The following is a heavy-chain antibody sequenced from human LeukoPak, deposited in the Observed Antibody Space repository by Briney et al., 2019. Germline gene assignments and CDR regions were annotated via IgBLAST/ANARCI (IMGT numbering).Heavy chain of an antibody. J-gene: IGHJ3*02. Sequence: SETLSLTCAVSGGSISSSNWWSWVRQPPGKGLEWIGEIYHSGSTNYNPSLKSRVTISVDKSKNQFSLKLSSVTAADTAVYYCARCEDPRGGDDAFDIWGQGTMVTVSS. D-gene: IGHD4-17*01. CDR1: GGSISSSNW. V-gene: IGHV4-4*02. CDR3: ARCEDPRGGDDAFDI. CDR2: IYHSGST.